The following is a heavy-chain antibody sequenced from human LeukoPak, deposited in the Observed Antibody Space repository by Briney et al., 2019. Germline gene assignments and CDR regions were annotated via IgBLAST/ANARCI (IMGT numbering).Heavy chain of an antibody. Sequence: KSGGSLRLSCAASGFPLSSHWMNWVRQAPGKGLEWVSSISSSSSYIYYADSVKGRFTISRDNAKNSLYLQMNSLRAEDTAVYYCARAVAGTSYYGMDVWGQGTTVTVSS. CDR1: GFPLSSHW. V-gene: IGHV3-21*01. J-gene: IGHJ6*02. CDR3: ARAVAGTSYYGMDV. CDR2: ISSSSSYI. D-gene: IGHD6-19*01.